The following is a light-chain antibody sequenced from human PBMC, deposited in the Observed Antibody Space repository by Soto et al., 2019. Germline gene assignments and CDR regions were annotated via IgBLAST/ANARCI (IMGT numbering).Light chain of an antibody. V-gene: IGKV1-5*01. CDR1: QSFSSE. CDR2: DVS. J-gene: IGKJ1*01. CDR3: QQKRA. Sequence: DIQMTQSPSTLSASVGDRVTITCRASQSFSSELAWYQQKPGKAPTLLISDVSNLQSGIPSRFSGSGSGTEFTLSISSLQPDDFGTYYCQQKRAFGQGPKVEI.